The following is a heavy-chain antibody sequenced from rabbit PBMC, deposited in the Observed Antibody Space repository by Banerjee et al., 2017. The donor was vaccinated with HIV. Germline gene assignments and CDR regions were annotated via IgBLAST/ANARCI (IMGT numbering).Heavy chain of an antibody. CDR1: GIDSSSYG. CDR3: ARYGGGYRVDL. V-gene: IGHV1S47*01. CDR2: IYPDYGST. Sequence: QEQLVESGGGLVTLGGSLKLSCKASGIDSSSYGISWVRQAPGKGLEWIAYIYPDYGSTDYASWVNGRFTISLDNAQNTVFLQMTSLTAADTATYFCARYGGGYRVDLWGQGTLVTV. D-gene: IGHD2-1*01. J-gene: IGHJ4*01.